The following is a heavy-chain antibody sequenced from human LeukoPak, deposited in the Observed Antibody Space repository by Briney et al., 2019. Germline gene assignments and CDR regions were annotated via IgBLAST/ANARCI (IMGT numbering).Heavy chain of an antibody. CDR2: IKQDGSEK. J-gene: IGHJ4*02. CDR1: GFTFSSYW. Sequence: PGGSLRLSCAASGFTFSSYWMSWVRQAPGKGLEWVANIKQDGSEKYYVDSVKGRFTISRDNAKNSLYLQMNSLRAEDTAVYYCARSSRIAAAGTPNFDYWGQGTLVTVSS. D-gene: IGHD6-13*01. CDR3: ARSSRIAAAGTPNFDY. V-gene: IGHV3-7*03.